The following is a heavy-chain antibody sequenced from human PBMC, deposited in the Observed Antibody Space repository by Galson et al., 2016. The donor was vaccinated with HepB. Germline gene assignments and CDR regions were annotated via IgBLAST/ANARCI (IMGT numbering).Heavy chain of an antibody. CDR3: ARTEWRPRGGLEFSFMDV. CDR1: GFSLTTRGMC. J-gene: IGHJ6*03. V-gene: IGHV2-70*01. CDR2: IDWDDGK. D-gene: IGHD3-3*01. Sequence: PALVTPTQTLTLTCTFSGFSLTTRGMCVSWIRQPPGKALEWLALIDWDDGKYYSTSLKTRLTISKDTSKNQVVFTMTNMDPVDTGTYYCARTEWRPRGGLEFSFMDVWGKGTTVTVSS.